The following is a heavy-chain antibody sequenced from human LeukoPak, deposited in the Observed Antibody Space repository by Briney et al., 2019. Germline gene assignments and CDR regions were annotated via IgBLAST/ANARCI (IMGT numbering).Heavy chain of an antibody. V-gene: IGHV3-30-3*01. Sequence: GGSLRLSCAASGFTFSSYAMHWVRQAPGKGLEWVAVISYDGSNKYYADSVKGRFTISRDNSKNTLYLQMNSLRAEDTAVYYCARVGSYCSSTSCYAKGYYYYGMDVWGQGTTVTVSS. CDR3: ARVGSYCSSTSCYAKGYYYYGMDV. CDR1: GFTFSSYA. CDR2: ISYDGSNK. D-gene: IGHD2-2*01. J-gene: IGHJ6*02.